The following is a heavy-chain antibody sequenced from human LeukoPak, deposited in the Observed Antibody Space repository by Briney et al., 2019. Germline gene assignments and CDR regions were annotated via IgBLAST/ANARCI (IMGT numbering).Heavy chain of an antibody. J-gene: IGHJ3*02. CDR3: ATPRDGDYQNDAFDI. CDR2: IVVGSGNT. CDR1: GFTFTNSA. D-gene: IGHD4-17*01. Sequence: GTSVKVSCKASGFTFTNSAMQWVRQARGQRLEWIGWIVVGSGNTNYAQKFQVRVTITRDMSTSTAYMELSSLRSEDTAVYYCATPRDGDYQNDAFDIWGQGTMVTVSS. V-gene: IGHV1-58*02.